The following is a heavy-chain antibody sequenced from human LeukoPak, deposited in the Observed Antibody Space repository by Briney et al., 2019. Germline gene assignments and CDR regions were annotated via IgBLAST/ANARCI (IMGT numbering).Heavy chain of an antibody. V-gene: IGHV3-15*01. D-gene: IGHD4-17*01. CDR1: GFTFSNAW. Sequence: GGPLRLSCAASGFTFSNAWMSWVRQAPGKGLEWVGRIKSKTDGGTTDYAAPVKGRFTISRDDSKNTLYLQMNSLKTEDTAVYYCTTAATVTTDFDYWGQGTLVTVSS. CDR2: IKSKTDGGTT. J-gene: IGHJ4*02. CDR3: TTAATVTTDFDY.